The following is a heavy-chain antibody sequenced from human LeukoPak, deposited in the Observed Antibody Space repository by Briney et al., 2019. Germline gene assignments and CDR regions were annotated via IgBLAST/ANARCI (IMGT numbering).Heavy chain of an antibody. Sequence: LSLTCAVSGGSIGSSLYYWAWVRQAPGKGLEWVAVIWYDGSNKYYADSVKGRFTISRDNSKNTLYLQMNSLRAEDTAVYYCARGSDYYDSSGYYYNFDYWGQGTLVTVSS. CDR3: ARGSDYYDSSGYYYNFDY. CDR2: IWYDGSNK. CDR1: GGSIGSSLYY. V-gene: IGHV3-33*08. D-gene: IGHD3-22*01. J-gene: IGHJ4*02.